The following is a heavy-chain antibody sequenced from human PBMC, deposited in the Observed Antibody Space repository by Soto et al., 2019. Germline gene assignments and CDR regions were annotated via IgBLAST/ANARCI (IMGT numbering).Heavy chain of an antibody. V-gene: IGHV3-23*01. CDR2: ISSSGDSA. J-gene: IGHJ3*02. Sequence: QRPSGAASGFIFSTYAMNWVRQAPGKGLEWVSAISSSGDSAYYAESVRGRFTISRDNSINTLYLQMRSLRPEDTAVYYCAHPRGYGVFDAVDIWGQGTMVTVSS. CDR3: AHPRGYGVFDAVDI. CDR1: GFIFSTYA. D-gene: IGHD4-17*01.